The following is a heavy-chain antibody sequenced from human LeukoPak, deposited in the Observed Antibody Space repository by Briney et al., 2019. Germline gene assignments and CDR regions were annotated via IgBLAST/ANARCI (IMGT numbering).Heavy chain of an antibody. CDR1: GYTFTGYY. J-gene: IGHJ4*02. V-gene: IGHV1-2*02. Sequence: GASVKVSCKASGYTFTGYYMHWVRQAPGQGLEWMGWINPNSGGTNYAQKFQGRVTMTRDTSISTAYMELSRLRSDDTAVYYCASQRWLQFPYFDYWGQGTLVTVSS. D-gene: IGHD5-24*01. CDR2: INPNSGGT. CDR3: ASQRWLQFPYFDY.